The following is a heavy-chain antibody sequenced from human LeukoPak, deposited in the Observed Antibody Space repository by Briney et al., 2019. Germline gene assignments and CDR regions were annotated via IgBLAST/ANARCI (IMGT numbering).Heavy chain of an antibody. V-gene: IGHV1-18*01. CDR3: ARDKALGDYYYYYYGMDV. Sequence: ASVKVSCKASGYTFTSYGISWVRQAPGQGLEWMGWISAYNGSTNYAQKLQGRVTMTTDTSTSTAYMELRSLRSDDTAVYYCARDKALGDYYYYYYGMDVWGQGTTVTVSS. J-gene: IGHJ6*02. D-gene: IGHD4-17*01. CDR2: ISAYNGST. CDR1: GYTFTSYG.